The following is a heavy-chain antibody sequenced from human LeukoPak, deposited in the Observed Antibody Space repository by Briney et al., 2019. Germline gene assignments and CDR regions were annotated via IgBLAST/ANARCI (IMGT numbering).Heavy chain of an antibody. CDR3: ARDSSGTPRRERNAFDI. CDR1: GYTFTSYG. CDR2: ISAYNGNT. V-gene: IGHV1-18*01. D-gene: IGHD3-22*01. Sequence: VASVKVPCKASGYTFTSYGISWGRQAPGQGLEWMGWISAYNGNTNYAQKLQGRVTMTTDTSTSTAYMELRSLRSDDTAVYYCARDSSGTPRRERNAFDIWGQGTMVTVSS. J-gene: IGHJ3*02.